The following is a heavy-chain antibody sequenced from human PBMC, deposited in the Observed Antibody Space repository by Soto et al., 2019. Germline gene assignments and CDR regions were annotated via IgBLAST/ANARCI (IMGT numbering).Heavy chain of an antibody. J-gene: IGHJ5*02. Sequence: QVQLRESGPGLVKPSQTLSLTCSVSGASVAGGSYYWSWVRQRPGKGLEWIGYIPSRGRPFYNPSRTSRGTISADTSNNQLALQLTSVTAADTAVYYCARDTYSGYDFVLLGQGTLVTVSS. D-gene: IGHD5-12*01. CDR3: ARDTYSGYDFVL. CDR1: GASVAGGSYY. V-gene: IGHV4-30-4*01. CDR2: IPSRGRP.